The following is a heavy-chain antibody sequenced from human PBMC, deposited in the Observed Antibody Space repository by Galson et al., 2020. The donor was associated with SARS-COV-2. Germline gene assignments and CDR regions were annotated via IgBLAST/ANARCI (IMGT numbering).Heavy chain of an antibody. CDR1: GFTFSSYA. D-gene: IGHD3-22*01. Sequence: GGSLRLSCEASGFTFSSYAMSWVRQAPGKGLEWVPPISGSGGSTYYADYVKGRFTISRDNSNNTLYLQMNSLRSEDTAVYYCAKDYYDSGYYYYGMDVWGQGTTVTVSS. J-gene: IGHJ6*02. V-gene: IGHV3-23*01. CDR2: ISGSGGST. CDR3: AKDYYDSGYYYYGMDV.